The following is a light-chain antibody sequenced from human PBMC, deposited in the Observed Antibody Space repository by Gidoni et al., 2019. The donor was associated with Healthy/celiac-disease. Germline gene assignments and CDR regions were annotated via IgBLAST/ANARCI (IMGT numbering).Light chain of an antibody. CDR2: DAS. CDR1: QSVSSY. J-gene: IGKJ3*01. Sequence: EIVLTQSPATLSLSPGERATLSCRASQSVSSYVAWYQQKPGQAPRLLIYDASNRATGIPARFSGSGSGTDFTLTISSLEPEDFAVYYCQQRSNWPFGPGTKVDIK. CDR3: QQRSNWP. V-gene: IGKV3-11*01.